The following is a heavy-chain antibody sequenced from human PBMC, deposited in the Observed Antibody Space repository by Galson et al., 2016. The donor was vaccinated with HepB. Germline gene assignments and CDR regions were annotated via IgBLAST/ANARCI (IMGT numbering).Heavy chain of an antibody. CDR2: INAGNGNT. CDR3: ARGQARWLYY. Sequence: SVKVSCKGSGYTFTSYAMHWVRQAPGQRLAWMGWINAGNGNTKYSQKFPGRVTITRDTSASTAYMELSSLTSEDTAVYYCARGQARWLYYWGQGTLVTVSS. CDR1: GYTFTSYA. J-gene: IGHJ4*02. D-gene: IGHD5-24*01. V-gene: IGHV1-3*01.